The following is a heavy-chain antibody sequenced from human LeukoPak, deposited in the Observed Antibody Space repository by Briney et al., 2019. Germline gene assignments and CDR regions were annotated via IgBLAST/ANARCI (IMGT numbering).Heavy chain of an antibody. CDR1: GYTFTSYG. Sequence: ASVKVSCKASGYTFTSYGISWVRQAPGQGLEWMGWISAYNGNTNYAQKLQDRVTMTTDTSTTTAYMELRSLRSDDTAVYYCARDPSNGWYADYWGQGTLVTVSS. J-gene: IGHJ4*02. D-gene: IGHD6-19*01. CDR2: ISAYNGNT. V-gene: IGHV1-18*01. CDR3: ARDPSNGWYADY.